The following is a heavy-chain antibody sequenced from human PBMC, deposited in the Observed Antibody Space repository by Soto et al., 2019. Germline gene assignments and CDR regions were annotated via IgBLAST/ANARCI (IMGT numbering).Heavy chain of an antibody. J-gene: IGHJ4*02. CDR2: ISYSGTT. CDR1: GGSISSSGYH. V-gene: IGHV4-39*07. CDR3: ASNGRGYSGCAYDY. Sequence: SETLSLTCNVSGGSISSSGYHWGWIRQPPGKGLEWIGSISYSGTTDYNPSLKSRVTISVDTSKNHFSLNLSSVTAPDTAVYYCASNGRGYSGCAYDYWGQGTLVTVSP. D-gene: IGHD5-12*01.